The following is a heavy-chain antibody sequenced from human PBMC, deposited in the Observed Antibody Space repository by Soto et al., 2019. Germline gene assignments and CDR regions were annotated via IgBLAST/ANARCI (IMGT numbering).Heavy chain of an antibody. Sequence: QVQLQESGPGLVKPSGTLSLTCVVSGVSXSSXXXXTWVRQPPGKGLEWIGESHESGNTNYNSSXXXXXXXXXXXXXXXXXXXXXXXXXXXXXXXXXXXXXXXXXYXGXXTLXTVSS. CDR3: XXXXXXXXY. CDR1: GVSXSSXXX. CDR2: SHESGNT. J-gene: IGHJ4*02. V-gene: IGHV4-4*02.